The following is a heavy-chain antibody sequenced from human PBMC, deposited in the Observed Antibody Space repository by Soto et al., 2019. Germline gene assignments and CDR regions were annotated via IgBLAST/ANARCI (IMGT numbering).Heavy chain of an antibody. J-gene: IGHJ4*02. D-gene: IGHD6-13*01. V-gene: IGHV6-1*01. Sequence: SQTLSLTCGISGDSVSSNNAVWSWIRQSPSGGLEWLGGTYYRSKWYGDYAVSVKSRITINSDSSKNQFSLHLNSVTPEDTAVYVCARGYSSTRSDNNYFDFWGQGTRVTVSS. CDR1: GDSVSSNNAV. CDR2: TYYRSKWYG. CDR3: ARGYSSTRSDNNYFDF.